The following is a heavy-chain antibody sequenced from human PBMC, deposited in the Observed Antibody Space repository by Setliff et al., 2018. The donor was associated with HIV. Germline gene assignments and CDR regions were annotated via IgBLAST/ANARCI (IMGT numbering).Heavy chain of an antibody. V-gene: IGHV4-59*01. CDR1: SDSISSSY. CDR2: VHRSGST. Sequence: SETLSLTCTVSSDSISSSYWTWIRQPPGQGLEWIGYVHRSGSTKYNASLRSRVTMSVDTSKNLFSLTLRSVTAADTAVYYCASAGPYCGDDCPYNWLTPWGQGTLVTV. D-gene: IGHD2-21*02. J-gene: IGHJ5*02. CDR3: ASAGPYCGDDCPYNWLTP.